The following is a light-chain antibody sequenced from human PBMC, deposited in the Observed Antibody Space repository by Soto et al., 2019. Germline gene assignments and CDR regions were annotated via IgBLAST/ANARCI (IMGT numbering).Light chain of an antibody. V-gene: IGKV3-15*01. CDR3: QHYNGWPVT. CDR2: DAS. CDR1: QGVGTY. J-gene: IGKJ4*01. Sequence: EIVLTQSPPSLSVSPGERATLSCRASQGVGTYLAWYQQKPGQAPRLLIHDASTRATGIPARFGGGGSGTEFTLTIGSLQSEDFAVYYCQHYNGWPVTFGGGTKVQSK.